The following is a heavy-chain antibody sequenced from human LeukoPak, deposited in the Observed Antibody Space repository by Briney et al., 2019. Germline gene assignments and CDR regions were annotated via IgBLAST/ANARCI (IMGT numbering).Heavy chain of an antibody. J-gene: IGHJ4*02. V-gene: IGHV3-74*01. CDR1: GFTFNYYW. CDR2: INGDGSR. D-gene: IGHD2-15*01. CDR3: GLGYCSGGSCYHIDY. Sequence: PGGSLRLSCAASGFTFNYYWMHWVRQAPGKGLMWVSRINGDGSRSYADSVKGRFTISRDNAKKTADLQMNSLRVEDTAVYYCGLGYCSGGSCYHIDYWGQGTLVTVSS.